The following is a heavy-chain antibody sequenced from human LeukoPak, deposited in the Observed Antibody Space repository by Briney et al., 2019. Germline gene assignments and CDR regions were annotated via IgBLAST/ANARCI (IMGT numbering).Heavy chain of an antibody. CDR1: GFTFSSYW. V-gene: IGHV3-7*03. CDR2: IRQDGSEK. J-gene: IGHJ3*02. CDR3: ARDYSNYVAGPII. Sequence: GGSLRLSCVASGFTFSSYWMSWVRQAPGKGLEWVANIRQDGSEKYYVDSVKGRFTISRDNAKNSLYLQMNSLRAEDTAVYYCARDYSNYVAGPIIWGQGTMVTVSS. D-gene: IGHD4-11*01.